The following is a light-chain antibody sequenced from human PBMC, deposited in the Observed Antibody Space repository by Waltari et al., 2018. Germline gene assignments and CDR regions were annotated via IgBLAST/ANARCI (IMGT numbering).Light chain of an antibody. V-gene: IGKV1-NL1*01. CDR2: SAS. Sequence: IHMTQSPSSLSAYLGDRVTITCRASQAISNSLAWYQQRPGKAPKLLLYSASKLETGVPSRFSGSGSGTDYTLTISSLQPADFATYYCQHYYYAPFTFGPGTKVDVK. CDR3: QHYYYAPFT. J-gene: IGKJ3*01. CDR1: QAISNS.